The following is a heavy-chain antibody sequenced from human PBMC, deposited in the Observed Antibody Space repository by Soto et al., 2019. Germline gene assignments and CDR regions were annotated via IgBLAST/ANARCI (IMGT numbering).Heavy chain of an antibody. CDR3: ARGGGSDSFDY. J-gene: IGHJ4*02. V-gene: IGHV4-30-2*01. CDR2: INHLETT. CDR1: GASITFGGYS. Sequence: QLQLHESDSGLVKPSQTLSLTCTVSGASITFGGYSWSWIRQTPGKGLEWIGYINHLETTFYNPSFESRLTLSIDRAKNQFSLKLHSMSAADRAVYFCARGGGSDSFDYWGQGILVTVSS. D-gene: IGHD1-26*01.